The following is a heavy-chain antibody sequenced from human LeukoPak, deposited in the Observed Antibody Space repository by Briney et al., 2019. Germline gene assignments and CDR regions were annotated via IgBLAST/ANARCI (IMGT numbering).Heavy chain of an antibody. CDR1: GFTFSSYG. D-gene: IGHD3-10*01. Sequence: GWSLRLSCAASGFTFSSYGMSWVRQAAGKGLGWVSTISGSGDSTYYADSVKGRFTISRDNSKNTLYLQMNSLRAEDTAVYYCAKDRGIISDYWGQGTMVTVSS. CDR2: ISGSGDST. J-gene: IGHJ4*02. CDR3: AKDRGIISDY. V-gene: IGHV3-23*01.